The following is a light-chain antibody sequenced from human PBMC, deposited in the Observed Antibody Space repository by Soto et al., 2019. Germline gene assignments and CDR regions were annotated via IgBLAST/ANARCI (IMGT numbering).Light chain of an antibody. CDR1: PSISNS. Sequence: ETVLTQSPATLSLSPGERATLSCRASPSISNSLAWYQQKAGQAPRLLIYDASNRATGIPASFSGIGSGTDFTLTITSLEREGFAVYYCQQRSNWPWTVGQGTKVEIK. J-gene: IGKJ1*01. CDR3: QQRSNWPWT. V-gene: IGKV3-11*01. CDR2: DAS.